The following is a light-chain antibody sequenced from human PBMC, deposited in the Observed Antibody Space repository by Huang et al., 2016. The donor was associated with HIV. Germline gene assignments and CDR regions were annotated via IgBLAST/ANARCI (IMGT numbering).Light chain of an antibody. V-gene: IGKV3-15*01. Sequence: EIVMTQYPVTLSVSPGESATLSCRASQNVRTNLAWYQHKPGRAHRLLINGASTSATSVPARFSASGSGKEFTLTVGGLRSDDFAVYYCQHYDNWAPATFGQGTKLEFK. CDR1: QNVRTN. CDR2: GAS. CDR3: QHYDNWAPAT. J-gene: IGKJ1*01.